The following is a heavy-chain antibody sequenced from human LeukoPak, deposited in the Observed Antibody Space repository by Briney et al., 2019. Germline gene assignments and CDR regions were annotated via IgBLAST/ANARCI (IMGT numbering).Heavy chain of an antibody. CDR3: AKGGSGSYYIYYFDY. CDR1: GFTFSSYA. J-gene: IGHJ4*02. D-gene: IGHD3-10*01. Sequence: GGSLRLSCAAPGFTFSSYAMSWVRQAPGKGLEWVSVISGSGGSTNYADSVKGRFTISRDNSKNTLYLQMNSLRGEDTAVYYCAKGGSGSYYIYYFDYWGQGTLVTVSS. V-gene: IGHV3-23*01. CDR2: ISGSGGST.